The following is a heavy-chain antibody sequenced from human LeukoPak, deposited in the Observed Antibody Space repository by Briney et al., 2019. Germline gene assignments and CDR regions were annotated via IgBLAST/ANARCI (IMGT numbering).Heavy chain of an antibody. V-gene: IGHV4-59*01. CDR2: IYYSGST. CDR1: GGSISSYY. D-gene: IGHD2-2*02. CDR3: AREVAGGYCSSTSCYKGIYDY. Sequence: SETLSLTCTVSGGSISSYYWSWIRQPPGKGLEWSGYIYYSGSTNYNPSLKSRVTISVDTSKNQFSLKLSSVTAADTAVYYCAREVAGGYCSSTSCYKGIYDYWGQGTLVTVSS. J-gene: IGHJ4*02.